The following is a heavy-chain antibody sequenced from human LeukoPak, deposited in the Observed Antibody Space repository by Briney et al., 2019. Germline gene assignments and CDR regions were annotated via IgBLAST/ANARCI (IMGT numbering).Heavy chain of an antibody. Sequence: PGGSLRLSCAASGFTFSSYAMSWVRQAPGKGLEWVSAISGSGGSTYYADSVKGRFTISRDNSKNTLYLQMNSLRAEDTAVYYCAKDSALKYSSSSGIDYWGQGTLVTVSS. J-gene: IGHJ4*02. CDR3: AKDSALKYSSSSGIDY. CDR2: ISGSGGST. V-gene: IGHV3-23*01. D-gene: IGHD6-6*01. CDR1: GFTFSSYA.